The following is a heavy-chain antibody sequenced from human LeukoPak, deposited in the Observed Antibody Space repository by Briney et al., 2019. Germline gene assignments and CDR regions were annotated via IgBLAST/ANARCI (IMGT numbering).Heavy chain of an antibody. V-gene: IGHV1-8*01. CDR2: MNPNSGNT. CDR3: ARVHYYDSSGYYYPHFDY. Sequence: GASVKVSCKASGYTFTSYDINWVRQATGQGLEWMGWMNPNSGNTGYAQKFQGRVTMTRNTSISTAYMELSSLRSEDTAVYYCARVHYYDSSGYYYPHFDYWGQGTLVTVSS. D-gene: IGHD3-22*01. J-gene: IGHJ4*02. CDR1: GYTFTSYD.